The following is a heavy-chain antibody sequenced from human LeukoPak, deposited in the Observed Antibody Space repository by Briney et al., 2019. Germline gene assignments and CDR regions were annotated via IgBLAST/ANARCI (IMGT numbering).Heavy chain of an antibody. V-gene: IGHV4-59*08. D-gene: IGHD1-26*01. CDR2: IYYSGST. Sequence: SETLSLTCTVSGGSISSYYWSWIRQPPGKGLEWIGYIYYSGSTNYNPSLKSRVTISVDTSKNQFSLKLRSVTAADTAVYYCARYSGSYSLDYWGQGILVTVSS. CDR3: ARYSGSYSLDY. J-gene: IGHJ4*02. CDR1: GGSISSYY.